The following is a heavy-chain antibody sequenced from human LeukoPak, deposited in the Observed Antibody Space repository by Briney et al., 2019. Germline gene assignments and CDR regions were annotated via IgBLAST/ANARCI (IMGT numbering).Heavy chain of an antibody. CDR3: ARDPSGYFNY. D-gene: IGHD3-22*01. CDR1: GGSISSYY. Sequence: SETLSLTCTVSGGSISSYYWSWIRQPPGKGLEWIGYVYYSGSTNYNPSLKSRVTISVDTSKNQFSLKLSSVTAADTAVYYCARDPSGYFNYWGQGTLATVSS. V-gene: IGHV4-59*01. J-gene: IGHJ4*02. CDR2: VYYSGST.